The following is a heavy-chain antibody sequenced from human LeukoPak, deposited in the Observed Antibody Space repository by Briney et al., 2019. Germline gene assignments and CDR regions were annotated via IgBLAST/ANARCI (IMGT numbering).Heavy chain of an antibody. CDR2: IYNVGTT. CDR3: ARENGYCSTTSCPFGY. D-gene: IGHD2-2*01. V-gene: IGHV3-66*02. CDR1: GFTVSDSY. Sequence: GGSLRLSCAASGFTVSDSYMSWVRQAPGKGLEWVSVIYNVGTTEYADSVRGRFTISRDNSKNTLYLRMNGLRPENTAVYYCARENGYCSTTSCPFGYWGQGTLVTVSS. J-gene: IGHJ4*02.